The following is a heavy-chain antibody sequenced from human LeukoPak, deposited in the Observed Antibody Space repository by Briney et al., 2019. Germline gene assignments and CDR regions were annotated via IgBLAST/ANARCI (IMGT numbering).Heavy chain of an antibody. J-gene: IGHJ3*02. V-gene: IGHV4-39*01. CDR2: IYYSGST. D-gene: IGHD3-10*01. Sequence: SETLSLTCTVSGGSISSSSSYWGWIRQPPGKGLEWIGSIYYSGSTYYNPSLKSRVTISVDTSKNQFSLKLSSVTAADTAVYYCATTITMVRGVTSDAFDIWGQGTMVTVSS. CDR1: GGSISSSSSY. CDR3: ATTITMVRGVTSDAFDI.